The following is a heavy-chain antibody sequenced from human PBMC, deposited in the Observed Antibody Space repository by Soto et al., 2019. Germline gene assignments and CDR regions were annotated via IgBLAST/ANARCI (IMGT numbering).Heavy chain of an antibody. V-gene: IGHV4-30-4*01. CDR3: AREFVVATPTTYYYYGMDV. Sequence: PSETLSLTCPFSCGSISSGDYYLSGIRHPPGKFLEWIGYIYYSGSTYYNPSLKSRVTISVDTSKNQFSLKLSSVTAADTAVYYCAREFVVATPTTYYYYGMDVWGQGTTVTVSS. CDR1: CGSISSGDYY. J-gene: IGHJ6*02. CDR2: IYYSGST. D-gene: IGHD5-12*01.